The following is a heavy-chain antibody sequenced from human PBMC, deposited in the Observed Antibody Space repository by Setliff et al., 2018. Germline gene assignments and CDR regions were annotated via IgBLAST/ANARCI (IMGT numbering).Heavy chain of an antibody. D-gene: IGHD3-3*02. J-gene: IGHJ5*02. CDR1: NGSINDYF. CDR2: VYNSGT. V-gene: IGHV4-4*07. Sequence: SETLSLTCTVSNGSINDYFWTWIRQPAGKRLEWIGRVYNSGTTYNAFFASRVTMSIDTSKNQFSLNLNSVTAADTALYYCAKESLAINTRWFDPWGQGILVTVSS. CDR3: AKESLAINTRWFDP.